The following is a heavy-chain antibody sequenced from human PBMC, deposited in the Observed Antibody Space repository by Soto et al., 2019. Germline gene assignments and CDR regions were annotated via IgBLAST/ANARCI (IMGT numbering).Heavy chain of an antibody. CDR3: ADLSRYCTSSNCD. Sequence: DVRLLESGGGLVQPGGSLRLSCAASGFTFISYSMSWVRQAPGKGLEWVSTIGTSASTYYGDSVRGRFTISRDNSRNTLYLQMNSLRAEDTAVYYCADLSRYCTSSNCDWGQGTLVTGSS. J-gene: IGHJ4*02. CDR1: GFTFISYS. V-gene: IGHV3-23*01. D-gene: IGHD2-2*01. CDR2: IGTSAST.